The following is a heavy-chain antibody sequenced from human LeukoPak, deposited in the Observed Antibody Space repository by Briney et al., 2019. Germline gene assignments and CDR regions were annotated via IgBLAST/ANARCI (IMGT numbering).Heavy chain of an antibody. V-gene: IGHV5-51*01. CDR3: ARSPSRSPYCGGDCYRFDY. CDR1: GYIFTHYW. Sequence: GESLKISCQVSGYIFTHYWIAWVRQMPGKGLEWMGIIYPGDSDTRYSPSFQGQVTISADKSISTAYLQLNSLKASDTAMYYCARSPSRSPYCGGDCYRFDYWGQGTLVTVSS. D-gene: IGHD2-21*02. J-gene: IGHJ4*02. CDR2: IYPGDSDT.